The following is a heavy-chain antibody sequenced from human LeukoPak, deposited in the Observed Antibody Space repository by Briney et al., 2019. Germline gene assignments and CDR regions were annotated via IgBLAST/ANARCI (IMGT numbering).Heavy chain of an antibody. CDR2: IKQDGSEK. Sequence: GGSLRLSCAASELTFSSYWMIWVRQAPGKGLEWVANIKQDGSEKYYMDSVKGRFTISRDNAKNSLYLQMNSLRAEDTAVYSCARGGPYYYYGMDVWGKGTTVTVSS. J-gene: IGHJ6*04. V-gene: IGHV3-7*03. CDR3: ARGGPYYYYGMDV. CDR1: ELTFSSYW.